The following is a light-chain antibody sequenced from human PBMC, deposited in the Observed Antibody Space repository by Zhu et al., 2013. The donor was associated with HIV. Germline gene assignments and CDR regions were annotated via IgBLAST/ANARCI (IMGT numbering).Light chain of an antibody. CDR2: DVS. CDR1: SSDVGGHNL. Sequence: QSALTQPPSASGSPGQSVTISCTGTSSDVGGHNLVSWYQQYPGRAPKLMISDVSQRPSGVPDRFSGSKSGNVASLTVSGLQAEDEADYYCSSYAGSNVVFGGGTKLTVL. V-gene: IGLV2-8*01. CDR3: SSYAGSNVV. J-gene: IGLJ2*01.